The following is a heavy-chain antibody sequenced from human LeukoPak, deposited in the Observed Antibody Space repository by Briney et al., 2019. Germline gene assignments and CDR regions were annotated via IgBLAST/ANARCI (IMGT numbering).Heavy chain of an antibody. V-gene: IGHV3-30-3*01. D-gene: IGHD6-19*01. CDR2: ISYDGSNK. CDR3: ARDKYSSGLDY. CDR1: GFTFSSYA. Sequence: GGSLRLSCAASGFTFSSYAMHWVRQAPGKGLEWVAVISYDGSNKYYADSVKGRFTISRDNSKNTLYLQMNSLRAEDTAVYYCARDKYSSGLDYWGQGTLVTVSS. J-gene: IGHJ4*02.